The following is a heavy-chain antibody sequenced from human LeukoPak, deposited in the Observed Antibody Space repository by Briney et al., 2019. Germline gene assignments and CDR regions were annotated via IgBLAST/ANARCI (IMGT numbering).Heavy chain of an antibody. CDR3: ARDFSDDSSGYYGELDY. CDR2: IRYDGSNK. J-gene: IGHJ4*02. V-gene: IGHV3-30*02. Sequence: GGSLRLSCVGSGFTFSSYGIHWVLQAPGKGLEWVAFIRYDGSNKYYADSVKGRFTISRDNAKNSLYLQMNSLRAEDTAVYYCARDFSDDSSGYYGELDYWGQGTLVTVSS. CDR1: GFTFSSYG. D-gene: IGHD3-22*01.